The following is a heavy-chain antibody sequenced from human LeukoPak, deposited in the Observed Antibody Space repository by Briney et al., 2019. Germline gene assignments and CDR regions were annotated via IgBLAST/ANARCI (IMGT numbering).Heavy chain of an antibody. J-gene: IGHJ3*02. Sequence: PSETLSLTCTVSGGSICSYYWSWIRQPPGKGLEWIGYIYYSGSTNYNPSLKSRVTISVDTSKNQFSLKLSSVTAADTAVYYCATGSSGTFDIWGQGTMVTVSS. CDR1: GGSICSYY. CDR3: ATGSSGTFDI. V-gene: IGHV4-59*01. D-gene: IGHD1-26*01. CDR2: IYYSGST.